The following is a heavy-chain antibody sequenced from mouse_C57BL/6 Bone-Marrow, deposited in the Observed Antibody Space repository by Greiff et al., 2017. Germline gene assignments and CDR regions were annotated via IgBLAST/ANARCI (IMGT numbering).Heavy chain of an antibody. CDR1: GYTFTNYW. CDR2: IYPGGGYT. J-gene: IGHJ1*03. V-gene: IGHV1-63*01. Sequence: QVQLQQSGAELVRPGTSVKMSCKASGYTFTNYWIGWAKQRPGHGLEWIGDIYPGGGYTNYNGKFKGKATLTADKSSSTAYMQFSSLTSEDSAIYYCARYYDHWYFDVWGTGTTVTVSS. CDR3: ARYYDHWYFDV. D-gene: IGHD1-1*01.